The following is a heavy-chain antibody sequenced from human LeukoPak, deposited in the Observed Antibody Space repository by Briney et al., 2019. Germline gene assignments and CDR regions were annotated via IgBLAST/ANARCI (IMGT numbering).Heavy chain of an antibody. J-gene: IGHJ5*02. CDR3: ARVISSGYPNNWFNP. CDR2: ISGSSVTT. V-gene: IGHV3-23*01. D-gene: IGHD3-22*01. CDR1: GFTFTSYA. Sequence: GGSPRLSCAVSGFTFTSYAMSWVRQAPGKGLEWVSAISGSSVTTYYADSVKGRFTISRDNSKNTLYLQMNSLRAEDTAVYYCARVISSGYPNNWFNPWGQGTLVTVSS.